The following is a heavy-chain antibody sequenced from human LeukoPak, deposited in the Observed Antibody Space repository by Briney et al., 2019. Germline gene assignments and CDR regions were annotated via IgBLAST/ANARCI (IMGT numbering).Heavy chain of an antibody. CDR1: GFTLSSYW. Sequence: GRSLRLSCAPAGFTLSSYWIHSVRQAPGKGLVWVSRINRDVSSTSYADSVKGRFTISRDNAKNTLYVQMNSLRADDTAVYFCARGSAYCSGGSCYGFPYGMDVWGQGTRVTVSS. J-gene: IGHJ6*02. CDR3: ARGSAYCSGGSCYGFPYGMDV. V-gene: IGHV3-74*01. CDR2: INRDVSST. D-gene: IGHD2-15*01.